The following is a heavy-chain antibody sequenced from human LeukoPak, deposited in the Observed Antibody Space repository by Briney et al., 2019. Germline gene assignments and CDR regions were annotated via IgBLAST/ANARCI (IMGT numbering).Heavy chain of an antibody. D-gene: IGHD2-2*01. J-gene: IGHJ5*02. CDR3: ARDSVPAASLNWFDP. CDR1: GGSLRPYY. CDR2: IYYSGCT. Sequence: SEPLSLPCTVSGGSLRPYYWTWPRQPPGKGLEWIGYIYYSGCTNYNPSLKSRVTMSVDTSKNQFSLKLSSVTAADTAVYYGARDSVPAASLNWFDPWGQGTLVTVSS. V-gene: IGHV4-59*12.